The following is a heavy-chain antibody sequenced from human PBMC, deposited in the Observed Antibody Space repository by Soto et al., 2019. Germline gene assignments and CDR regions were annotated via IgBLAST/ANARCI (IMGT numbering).Heavy chain of an antibody. V-gene: IGHV3-21*01. J-gene: IGHJ3*02. Sequence: GGSLRLSCAASGFTFSSYAMSWVRQAPGKGLEWVSAISGSSSYIYYADSVKGRFTISRDNAKNSLYLQMNSLRAEDTAVYYCARERQYSSSPHYAFDIWGQGTMVTVSS. CDR1: GFTFSSYA. CDR2: ISGSSSYI. D-gene: IGHD6-6*01. CDR3: ARERQYSSSPHYAFDI.